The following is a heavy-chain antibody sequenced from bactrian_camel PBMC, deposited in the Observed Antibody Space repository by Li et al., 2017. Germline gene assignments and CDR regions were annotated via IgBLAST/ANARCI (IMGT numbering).Heavy chain of an antibody. J-gene: IGHJ4*01. Sequence: HVQLVESGGDSVQPGGSLRLSCAASAYAGASLVIAWFRQGPGKEREAVAGIETDGTTTYADSVKGRFTISKDSAKDTPHLHMTSLKPEDTTMYYCAADRVGQATVS. V-gene: IGHV3S53*01. CDR1: AYAGASLV. CDR2: IETDGTT. D-gene: IGHD3*01.